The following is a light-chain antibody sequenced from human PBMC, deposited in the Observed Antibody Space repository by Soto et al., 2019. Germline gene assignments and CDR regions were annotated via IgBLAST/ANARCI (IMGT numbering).Light chain of an antibody. CDR1: QDISNY. CDR3: QQYDNLPYT. V-gene: IGKV1-33*01. J-gene: IGKJ2*01. CDR2: DAS. Sequence: DIQMTQSASFLSASVGDRVTITYQASQDISNYLNWYQQKPGKAPKLLIYDASNLETGVPSRFSGSGSGTDFTFTISSLQPEDIATYYCQQYDNLPYTFGQGTKLEIK.